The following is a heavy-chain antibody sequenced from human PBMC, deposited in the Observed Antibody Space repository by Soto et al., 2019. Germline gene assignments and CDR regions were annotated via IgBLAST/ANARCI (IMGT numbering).Heavy chain of an antibody. CDR3: ARPIQFYFDTSAQSAWFDP. Sequence: QVQLVQSGADVKKPGSSVKVSCKASGGTFSRNSISWVRQAPGQGLEWMGGIIPIFGTPNYAQKFQGRLTIPADESTSTAYMELSSLRSDDTTVYYCARPIQFYFDTSAQSAWFDPWGQGTLVTVSS. CDR1: GGTFSRNS. CDR2: IIPIFGTP. D-gene: IGHD3-22*01. J-gene: IGHJ5*02. V-gene: IGHV1-69*12.